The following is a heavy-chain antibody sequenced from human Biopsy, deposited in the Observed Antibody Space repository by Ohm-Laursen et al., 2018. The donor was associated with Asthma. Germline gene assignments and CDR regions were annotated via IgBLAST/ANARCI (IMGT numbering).Heavy chain of an antibody. D-gene: IGHD3-9*01. J-gene: IGHJ3*02. CDR1: GDSFSNYA. CDR3: ARTYFDFLTGQVHDAFAM. CDR2: LIPVLGTP. V-gene: IGHV1-69*13. Sequence: SVKVSCKASGDSFSNYAISWVRQAPGQGLEWMGGLIPVLGTPDHAQMFEGRVTITADESTSTAYMDLSSLRSEDTAVYYCARTYFDFLTGQVHDAFAMWGQGTMVTVSS.